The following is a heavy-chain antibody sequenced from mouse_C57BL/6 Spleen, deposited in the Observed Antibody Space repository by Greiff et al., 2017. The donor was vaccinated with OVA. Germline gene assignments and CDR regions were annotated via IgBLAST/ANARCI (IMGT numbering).Heavy chain of an antibody. J-gene: IGHJ2*01. CDR2: IYPGSGST. CDR1: GYTFTSYW. V-gene: IGHV1-55*01. D-gene: IGHD1-1*01. Sequence: VKLQQPGAELVKPGASVKMSCKASGYTFTSYWITWVKQRPGQGLEWIGDIYPGSGSTNYNEKFKSKATLTVDTSSSTAYMQLSSLTSEDSAVYYCAREGGNYGSSYSSYFDYWGQGTTLTVSS. CDR3: AREGGNYGSSYSSYFDY.